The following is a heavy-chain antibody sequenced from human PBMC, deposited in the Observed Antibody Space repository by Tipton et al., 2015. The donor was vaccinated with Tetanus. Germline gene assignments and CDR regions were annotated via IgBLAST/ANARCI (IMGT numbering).Heavy chain of an antibody. V-gene: IGHV4-61*01. D-gene: IGHD3-10*01. J-gene: IGHJ4*02. CDR1: GGSITSDNHY. CDR2: ITDTGRT. CDR3: ATDRRGPGEVRGLDN. Sequence: GSLRLSCAVSGGSITSDNHYWSWIRQPPGKGLEWIGYITDTGRTNYSPSLRNRLTISIDTSKTHFSLRLDSVTAADTAVYYCATDRRGPGEVRGLDNWGQGTLVTVSS.